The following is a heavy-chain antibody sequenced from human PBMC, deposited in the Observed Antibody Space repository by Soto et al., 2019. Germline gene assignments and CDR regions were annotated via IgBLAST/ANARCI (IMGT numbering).Heavy chain of an antibody. V-gene: IGHV3-23*01. Sequence: VQLLESGGGLVQPGGSLRLSCAASGLTFSSCAMTWVRQAPGKGLECVSGISSSGAKSYDADSVKGRFTISRDNSKNTLYLLMNSLRAEDTAVYYCAKNGYNNGWYGMDVWGQGTTVTVSS. D-gene: IGHD6-19*01. J-gene: IGHJ6*02. CDR1: GLTFSSCA. CDR2: ISSSGAKS. CDR3: AKNGYNNGWYGMDV.